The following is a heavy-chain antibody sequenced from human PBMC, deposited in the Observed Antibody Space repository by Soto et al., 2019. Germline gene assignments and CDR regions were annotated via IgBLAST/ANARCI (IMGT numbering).Heavy chain of an antibody. CDR3: APHPGGGGY. CDR1: GFTVSNNY. V-gene: IGHV3-53*01. D-gene: IGHD3-10*01. Sequence: EVQLVESGGGLIQPGGSLRLSCAVSGFTVSNNYMSWVRQAPGKGLEGVSVIYSGGYTAYGDSVKGRFTISRDNSKNTLYLQIKGRGADGRAVFYWAPHPGGGGYWGQGTLVTVSS. J-gene: IGHJ4*02. CDR2: IYSGGYT.